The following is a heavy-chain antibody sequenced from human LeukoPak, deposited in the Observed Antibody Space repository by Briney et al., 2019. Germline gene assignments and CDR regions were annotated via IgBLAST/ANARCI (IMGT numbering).Heavy chain of an antibody. J-gene: IGHJ4*02. CDR1: GFTFGEYA. D-gene: IGHD3-22*01. CDR2: IRSKAYGGTT. V-gene: IGHV3-49*04. CDR3: TTIYYDSSGPVAYFDY. Sequence: GGSLRLSCTAPGFTFGEYAMSWVRQAPGKGLEWVGFIRSKAYGGTTEYAASVKGRFTISRDDSKSIAYLQMNSLKTEDTAVYYCTTIYYDSSGPVAYFDYWGQGTLVTVSS.